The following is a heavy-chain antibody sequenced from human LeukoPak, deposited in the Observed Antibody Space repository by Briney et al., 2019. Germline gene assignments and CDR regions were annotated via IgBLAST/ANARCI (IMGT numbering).Heavy chain of an antibody. J-gene: IGHJ4*02. CDR3: ARVLPPEYTSGWYPDY. CDR1: GFIFSASG. CDR2: ISSSSTYI. Sequence: PGGSLRLSCAASGFIFSASGMNWVRQAPGKGLEWVSSISSSSTYIYYADSVKGRFTISRDNAKNSLYLQMSSLSAADTAVHYCARVLPPEYTSGWYPDYWGQGTLVTVSS. V-gene: IGHV3-21*01. D-gene: IGHD6-19*01.